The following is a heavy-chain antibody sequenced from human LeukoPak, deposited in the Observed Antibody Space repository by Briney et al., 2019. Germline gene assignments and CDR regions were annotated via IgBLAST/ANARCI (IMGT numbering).Heavy chain of an antibody. Sequence: GGSLRLSCAASGFTFSSYAMHWVRQAPGKGLEWVAVIPYDGSNKYYADSVKGRFTISRDNSKNTLYLQMNSLRAEDTAVYYCARDGSGWSNYWGQGTPVTASS. CDR1: GFTFSSYA. CDR3: ARDGSGWSNY. CDR2: IPYDGSNK. V-gene: IGHV3-30-3*01. D-gene: IGHD6-19*01. J-gene: IGHJ4*02.